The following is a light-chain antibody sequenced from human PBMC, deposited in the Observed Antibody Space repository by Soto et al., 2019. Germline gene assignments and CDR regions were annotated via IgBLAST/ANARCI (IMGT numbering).Light chain of an antibody. CDR1: QSVSSSY. CDR2: GAT. V-gene: IGKV3-20*01. Sequence: DIVLTQSPGTLSLSPGERATLSCRASQSVSSSYLAWYQQKPGQAPRLLIYGATSRATGIPDRFSGRGSGTAFTITISRREPEDIAVYSCQPDDRSTTWTCGQGTKVEIK. J-gene: IGKJ1*01. CDR3: QPDDRSTTWT.